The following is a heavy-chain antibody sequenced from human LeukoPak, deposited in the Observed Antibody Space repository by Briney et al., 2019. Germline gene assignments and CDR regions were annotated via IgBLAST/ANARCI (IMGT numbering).Heavy chain of an antibody. D-gene: IGHD1-14*01. J-gene: IGHJ4*02. Sequence: ASVKVSCKGSGYTFTSYWIQWVRQAPGQGLEWMGLINPDGGSTAYAHRFQGRVTMTRDTSTSTVYMDLSSLRSEDTAMYYCARAPRNSNTMLDYWGQGTLVTVSS. CDR2: INPDGGST. V-gene: IGHV1-46*01. CDR3: ARAPRNSNTMLDY. CDR1: GYTFTSYW.